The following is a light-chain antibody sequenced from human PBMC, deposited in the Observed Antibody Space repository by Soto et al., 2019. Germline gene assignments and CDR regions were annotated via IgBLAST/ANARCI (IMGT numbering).Light chain of an antibody. J-gene: IGKJ5*01. V-gene: IGKV1-33*01. Sequence: DIHMTQYPSSLSASVGDRVTITCQASQDVSNYLNWYQQKLGKAPKLLIYDASNVETGVPSRFSGSGPGTYFSFTISSLQPAAFATSYCQQYTNLITFGQWTRLE. CDR3: QQYTNLIT. CDR1: QDVSNY. CDR2: DAS.